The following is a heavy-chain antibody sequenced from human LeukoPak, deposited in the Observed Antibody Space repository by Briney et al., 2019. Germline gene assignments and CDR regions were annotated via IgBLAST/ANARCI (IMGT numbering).Heavy chain of an antibody. CDR3: ARGVFASGWYPDNFDY. V-gene: IGHV3-7*01. CDR1: GFAFSSYW. CDR2: VNQVGSDK. J-gene: IGHJ4*02. Sequence: GGSLRLSCAASGFAFSSYWMSWVRQAPGKGLEWVANVNQVGSDKYYMDSIKGRFTISRGDAENSLDLQMNSLRAEDTAVYYCARGVFASGWYPDNFDYWGQGTLVTVSS. D-gene: IGHD6-19*01.